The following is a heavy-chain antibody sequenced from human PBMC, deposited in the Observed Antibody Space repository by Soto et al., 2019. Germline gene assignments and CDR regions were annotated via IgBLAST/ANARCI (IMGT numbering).Heavy chain of an antibody. D-gene: IGHD3-9*01. J-gene: IGHJ4*02. CDR1: GGSISSSSYY. CDR2: IYYSGST. CDR3: ASQPVYDILTGYYN. Sequence: SETLSLTCTVSGGSISSSSYYWGWIRQPPGKGLEWIGSIYYSGSTYYNPSLKSRVTISVDTSKNQFSLKLSSVTAADTAVYYCASQPVYDILTGYYNWGQGTLVTVS. V-gene: IGHV4-39*01.